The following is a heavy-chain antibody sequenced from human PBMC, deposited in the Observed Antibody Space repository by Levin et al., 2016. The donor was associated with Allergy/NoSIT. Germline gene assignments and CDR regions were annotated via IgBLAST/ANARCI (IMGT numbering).Heavy chain of an antibody. V-gene: IGHV3-11*01. CDR2: MSASGNTI. Sequence: GGSLRLSCAASGFTFNDYYMSWIRQAPGKGLEWVSYMSASGNTIYYADSVKGRFTISRDNAKNSLYLQMNSLRAEDTADYYCVRGGSSWSDADYFDHWGQGTLVTVSS. J-gene: IGHJ4*02. D-gene: IGHD6-13*01. CDR3: VRGGSSWSDADYFDH. CDR1: GFTFNDYY.